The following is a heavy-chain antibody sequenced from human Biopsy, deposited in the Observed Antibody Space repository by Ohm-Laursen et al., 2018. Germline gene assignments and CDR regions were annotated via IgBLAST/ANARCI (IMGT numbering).Heavy chain of an antibody. V-gene: IGHV1-58*01. J-gene: IGHJ6*02. Sequence: SVKVSCNASGFTFSSSAVQWVRQARGQRLEWIGWIVVGSGHTNYAQKFQERVTITRDMSTSTAYMELTSLRSEDTAVYYCAATSTLYYYYYAMDVWDQGTTITVFS. CDR2: IVVGSGHT. CDR3: AATSTLYYYYYAMDV. CDR1: GFTFSSSA.